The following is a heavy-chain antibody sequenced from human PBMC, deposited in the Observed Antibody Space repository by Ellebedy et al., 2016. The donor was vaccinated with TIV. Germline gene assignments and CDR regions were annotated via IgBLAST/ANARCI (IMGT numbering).Heavy chain of an antibody. CDR3: ASGVNYYYYGMDV. CDR1: GYTFTSYD. V-gene: IGHV1-8*01. CDR2: MDPNSGNT. D-gene: IGHD2/OR15-2a*01. J-gene: IGHJ6*02. Sequence: ASVKVSXXASGYTFTSYDINWVRQATGQGLEWMGWMDPNSGNTGYAQKFQGRVTMTKNTSISTAYMELSSLRSEDTAVYYCASGVNYYYYGMDVWGQGTTVTVSS.